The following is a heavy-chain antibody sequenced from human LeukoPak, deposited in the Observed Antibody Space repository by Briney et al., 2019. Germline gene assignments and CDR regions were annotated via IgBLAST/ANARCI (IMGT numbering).Heavy chain of an antibody. V-gene: IGHV4-34*01. CDR1: GGSFSGYY. J-gene: IGHJ4*02. D-gene: IGHD3-10*01. CDR3: ARIKRGTMVRGVTFIDY. Sequence: SETLSLTCAVYGGSFSGYYWSWIRQPPGKGLEWIGEINHSGSTNYNPSLKSRVTISVDTSKNQFSLKLSSVTAADTAVYYCARIKRGTMVRGVTFIDYWGQGTLVTVSS. CDR2: INHSGST.